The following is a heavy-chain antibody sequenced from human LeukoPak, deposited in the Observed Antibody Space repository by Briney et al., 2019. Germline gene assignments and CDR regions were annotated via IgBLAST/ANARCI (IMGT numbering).Heavy chain of an antibody. CDR3: ARTTRTTGQRRFDY. Sequence: ASVKVSCKASGYTFTGYYMHWVRQAPGQGLEWMGWINPNSGGTNYAQKFQGRVTMTRDTSISTAYMELSRLRSDDTAVYYCARTTRTTGQRRFDYWGQGTLVTVSS. V-gene: IGHV1-2*02. J-gene: IGHJ4*02. D-gene: IGHD1-7*01. CDR1: GYTFTGYY. CDR2: INPNSGGT.